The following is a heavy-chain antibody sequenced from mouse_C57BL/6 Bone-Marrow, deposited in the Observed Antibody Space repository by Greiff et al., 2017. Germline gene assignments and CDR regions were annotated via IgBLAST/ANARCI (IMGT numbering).Heavy chain of an antibody. CDR3: ARLGLDSPAWFAY. V-gene: IGHV1-19*01. Sequence: VQLQQSGPVLVKPGASVKMSCKASGYTFTDYYMNWVKQSHGKSLEWIGVINPYNGGTSYNQKFKGKATLTVDKSSSTAYMELNSLTSEDSAVYSCARLGLDSPAWFAYWGQGTLVTVSA. D-gene: IGHD6-1*01. CDR2: INPYNGGT. J-gene: IGHJ3*01. CDR1: GYTFTDYY.